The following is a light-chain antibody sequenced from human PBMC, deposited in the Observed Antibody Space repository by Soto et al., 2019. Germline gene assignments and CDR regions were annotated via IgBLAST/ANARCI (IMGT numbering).Light chain of an antibody. J-gene: IGLJ1*01. CDR2: EVS. CDR3: SSYTSGSTLV. CDR1: SSDVGAYNY. V-gene: IGLV2-14*01. Sequence: QSALTQPAYVSGSPGQSITISCTGTSSDVGAYNYVSWHQQHPGKVPKLMIYEVSYRPSGVSNRFSGSKFDNTASLTISGLQTEDEADYYCSSYTSGSTLVFGTGTKLTVL.